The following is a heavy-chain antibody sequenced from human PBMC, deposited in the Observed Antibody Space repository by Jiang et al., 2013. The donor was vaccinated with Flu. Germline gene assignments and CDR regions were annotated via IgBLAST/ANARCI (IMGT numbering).Heavy chain of an antibody. Sequence: MPGKGLEWMGIIYPGDSDTRYSPSFQGQVTISADKSISTAYLQWSSLKASDTAMYYCARTFRSSPLVGAAAGHGWFDPWGQGTLVTVSS. CDR3: ARTFRSSPLVGAAAGHGWFDP. J-gene: IGHJ5*02. D-gene: IGHD6-13*01. CDR2: IYPGDSDT. V-gene: IGHV5-51*01.